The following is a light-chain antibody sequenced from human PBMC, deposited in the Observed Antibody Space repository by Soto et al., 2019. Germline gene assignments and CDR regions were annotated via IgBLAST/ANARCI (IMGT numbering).Light chain of an antibody. Sequence: EIVLTQSPGTLSLSPGERATLSCRASQSVSSSYLAWFQQKPGQPPRLVIYEASNRATGIPDRFSGSGSGTDFTLTISSLDPEDFAVYYCQQRNNWPWTFGQGTKVDI. CDR3: QQRNNWPWT. J-gene: IGKJ1*01. CDR1: QSVSSSY. CDR2: EAS. V-gene: IGKV3D-20*02.